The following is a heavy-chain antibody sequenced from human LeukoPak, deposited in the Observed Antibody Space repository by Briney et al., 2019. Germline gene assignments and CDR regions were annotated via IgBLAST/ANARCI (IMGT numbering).Heavy chain of an antibody. CDR2: IYYSGST. CDR3: ARCVTTDYYYYMDV. D-gene: IGHD4-11*01. Sequence: PSETLSLTCTVSGGSISSYYWSWLRQPPGKGLEWVGHIYYSGSTNYNPSLKSRGTISVDTSKNQFSLKLSSVTAADTAVYYCARCVTTDYYYYMDVWGKGTTVTVSS. J-gene: IGHJ6*03. CDR1: GGSISSYY. V-gene: IGHV4-59*01.